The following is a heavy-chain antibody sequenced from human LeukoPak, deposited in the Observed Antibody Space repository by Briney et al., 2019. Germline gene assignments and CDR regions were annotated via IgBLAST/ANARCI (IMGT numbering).Heavy chain of an antibody. CDR1: GGTFSSYT. Sequence: SVKVSCKASGGTFSSYTSSWVRQAPGQGLEWMGGIIPVRGQPIYAQKFLDRLTITADESTSTAYMDLRSLRPEDTAVYFCARDGGYTAHYYYYMGVWGKGTTVIVSS. D-gene: IGHD2-2*02. CDR3: ARDGGYTAHYYYYMGV. V-gene: IGHV1-69*10. CDR2: IIPVRGQP. J-gene: IGHJ6*03.